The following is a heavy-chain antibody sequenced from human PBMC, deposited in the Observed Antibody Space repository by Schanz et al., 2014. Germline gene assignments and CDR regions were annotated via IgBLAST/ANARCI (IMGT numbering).Heavy chain of an antibody. V-gene: IGHV3-23*04. Sequence: VHLVESGGGVVQPGGSLRLSCAASGFIFRTYGMHWVRQAPGKGLEWVSTISGLGEATFYSDSVKVRFTVSRDNSKNIVSPQMNRPRADATAVYYCATRGNLRGWFDSWGQGILVTVSS. CDR1: GFIFRTYG. D-gene: IGHD3-16*01. CDR2: ISGLGEAT. CDR3: ATRGNLRGWFDS. J-gene: IGHJ5*01.